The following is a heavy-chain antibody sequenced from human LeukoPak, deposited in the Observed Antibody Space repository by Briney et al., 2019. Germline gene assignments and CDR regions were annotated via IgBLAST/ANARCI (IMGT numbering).Heavy chain of an antibody. V-gene: IGHV3-74*01. J-gene: IGHJ3*02. D-gene: IGHD1-26*01. CDR2: IKSDGSST. Sequence: GGSLRLSRTTSGFSFSGYWMHWVRQAPGKGLVWVSRIKSDGSSTTYADSVKGRFTISRDNARNTLYLQMNSLRAEDTAVYYCARGRQNSGSYSDAFDIWGQGTMVTVSS. CDR3: ARGRQNSGSYSDAFDI. CDR1: GFSFSGYW.